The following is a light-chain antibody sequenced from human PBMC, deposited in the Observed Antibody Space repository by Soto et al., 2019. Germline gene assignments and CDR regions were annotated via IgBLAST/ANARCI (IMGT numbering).Light chain of an antibody. CDR3: GTWDNGLSSVL. CDR1: SSNMANNF. Sequence: QSVLTQPPSVSAAPGQKITISCSGSSSNMANNFVSWYQQLPGAAPKLLIYDNDKRPSGIPDRFSGSKSGTSATLDITGLQTEDEADYYCGTWDNGLSSVLFGGGTKLTVL. J-gene: IGLJ2*01. V-gene: IGLV1-51*01. CDR2: DND.